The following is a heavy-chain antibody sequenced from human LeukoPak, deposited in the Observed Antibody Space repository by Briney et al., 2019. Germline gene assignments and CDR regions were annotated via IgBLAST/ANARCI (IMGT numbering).Heavy chain of an antibody. Sequence: PGGSLRLSCAASGFTVSSNYMSWVRQAPGKGLEWVSVIYSGGSTYYADSVKGRFTISRDNSKNTLYLQMNSLIAEDTAVYFCARLHYGGNYGYYYYYMDVWGKGTTVTISS. V-gene: IGHV3-53*05. CDR2: IYSGGST. CDR3: ARLHYGGNYGYYYYYMDV. J-gene: IGHJ6*03. CDR1: GFTVSSNY. D-gene: IGHD4-23*01.